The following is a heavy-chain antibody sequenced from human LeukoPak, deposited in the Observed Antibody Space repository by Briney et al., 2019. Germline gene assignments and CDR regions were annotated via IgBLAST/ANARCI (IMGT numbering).Heavy chain of an antibody. D-gene: IGHD5-18*01. CDR2: MFDSEST. CDR1: GVSISSHY. J-gene: IGHJ4*02. CDR3: ATIKRGSIYGYFDF. Sequence: PSETLSLTCTVSGVSISSHYWRWIRQPPGKGLEWIGYMFDSESTKDNPSLKSRITLSADTSKNQFSLRLSSVTAADTAVYYCATIKRGSIYGYFDFWGQGILVTVSS. V-gene: IGHV4-59*11.